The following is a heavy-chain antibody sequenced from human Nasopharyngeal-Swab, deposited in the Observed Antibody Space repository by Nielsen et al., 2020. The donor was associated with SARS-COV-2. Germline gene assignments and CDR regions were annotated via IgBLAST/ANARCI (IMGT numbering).Heavy chain of an antibody. J-gene: IGHJ6*03. CDR1: GFTFTSSA. V-gene: IGHV1-58*01. Sequence: VKVSCKASGFTFTSSAVQWVRQARGQRLEWIGWIVVGSGNTNYAQKFQERVTITRDMSTSTAYMELSSLRSEDTAVYYCAADVRNYYGSGSAYYYYYMDVWGKGTTVTVSS. CDR2: IVVGSGNT. D-gene: IGHD3-10*01. CDR3: AADVRNYYGSGSAYYYYYMDV.